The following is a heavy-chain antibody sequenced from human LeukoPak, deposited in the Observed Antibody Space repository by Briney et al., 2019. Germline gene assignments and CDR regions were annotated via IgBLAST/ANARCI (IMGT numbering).Heavy chain of an antibody. CDR3: ARAAGYDSSGYRRGYFDY. V-gene: IGHV4-34*01. J-gene: IGHJ4*02. D-gene: IGHD3-22*01. CDR1: GGSFSGHY. Sequence: SETLFLTCGVYGGSFSGHYWSWIRQPPGKGLEWIGEINHSGSTNYNPSLKSRVTISVDTSKNQFSLRLSSVTAADTAVYYCARAAGYDSSGYRRGYFDYWGQGTLVTVSP. CDR2: INHSGST.